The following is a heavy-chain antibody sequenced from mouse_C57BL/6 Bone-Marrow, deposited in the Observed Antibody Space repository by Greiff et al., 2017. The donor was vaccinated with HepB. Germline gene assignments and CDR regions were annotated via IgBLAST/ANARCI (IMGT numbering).Heavy chain of an antibody. CDR1: GFTFSDYG. CDR2: ISSGSSTT. D-gene: IGHD2-5*01. J-gene: IGHJ3*01. CDR3: ARDYSNSFAY. V-gene: IGHV5-17*01. Sequence: EVKVEESGGGLVKPGGSLKLSCAASGFTFSDYGMHWVRQAPEKGLEWVAYISSGSSTTYYADKVKGRFTISRDNAKITLFLQMTSLRSEDTAMYYCARDYSNSFAYWGQGTLVTVSA.